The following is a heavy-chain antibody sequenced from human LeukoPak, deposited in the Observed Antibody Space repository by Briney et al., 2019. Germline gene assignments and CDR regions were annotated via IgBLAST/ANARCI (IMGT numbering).Heavy chain of an antibody. CDR1: GGSFSGYY. CDR2: IYYSGST. J-gene: IGHJ4*02. CDR3: ARHYTFYSSSWYWAFYFDY. V-gene: IGHV4-39*01. Sequence: PSETLSLTCAVYGGSFSGYYWGWIRQPPGKGLEWIGSIYYSGSTYYNPSLKSRVTISVDTSKNQFSLKLSSVTAADTAVYYCARHYTFYSSSWYWAFYFDYWGQGTLVTVSS. D-gene: IGHD6-13*01.